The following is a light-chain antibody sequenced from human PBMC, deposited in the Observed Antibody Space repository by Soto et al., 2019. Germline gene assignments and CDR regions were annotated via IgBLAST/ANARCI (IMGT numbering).Light chain of an antibody. V-gene: IGLV2-14*01. CDR3: SSYTSSSTRVI. J-gene: IGLJ1*01. CDR2: EVS. CDR1: SSDVGGYNY. Sequence: QSVLTQPASVSGSPGQSITISCTGTSSDVGGYNYVSWYQQHPGKAPQLMIYEVSNRPSGVSNRFSGSTSGNTASLTISGLQAEDEADYYCSSYTSSSTRVIFGTGTKVTVL.